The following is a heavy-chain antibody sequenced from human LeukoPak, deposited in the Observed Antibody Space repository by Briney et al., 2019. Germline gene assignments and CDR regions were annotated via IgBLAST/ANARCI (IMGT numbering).Heavy chain of an antibody. CDR2: ISRSSTPV. D-gene: IGHD3-10*01. Sequence: GGSLRLSCAASGFTFSSYSMNWVRQAPGKGLEWISYISRSSTPVYYADSLKGRFTISRDNAKNSLYLQMNSLRAEDTAVYYCARHKVHRRINGSGSYYNNWFDPWGQGTLVTVSS. J-gene: IGHJ5*02. CDR1: GFTFSSYS. V-gene: IGHV3-48*01. CDR3: ARHKVHRRINGSGSYYNNWFDP.